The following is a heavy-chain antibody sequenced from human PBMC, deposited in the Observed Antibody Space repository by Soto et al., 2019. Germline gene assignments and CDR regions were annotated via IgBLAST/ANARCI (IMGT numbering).Heavy chain of an antibody. D-gene: IGHD3-16*01. Sequence: EVQLVESGGGLVQPGGSLRLSCAASGFGFNGYDMHWVRQAPGKNLEWGAAISTAGDTYYLGSVKGRFTISREDAKNSLSLQMNSLRVGDRAVYYCARGGGRFDGMDVWGQGTTVTVSS. V-gene: IGHV3-13*01. J-gene: IGHJ6*02. CDR3: ARGGGRFDGMDV. CDR1: GFGFNGYD. CDR2: ISTAGDT.